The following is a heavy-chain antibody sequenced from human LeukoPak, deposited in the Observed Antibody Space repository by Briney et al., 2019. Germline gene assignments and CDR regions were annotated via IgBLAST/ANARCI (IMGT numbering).Heavy chain of an antibody. V-gene: IGHV4-39*07. CDR2: VHHTGRA. J-gene: IGHJ5*02. CDR1: GDSISGSNYH. CDR3: AREPDA. Sequence: SETLSLTCTVSGDSISGSNYHWGWIRQPPGKGLEWLGTVHHTGRAFYNPSLRGRTTVSVDTSKNEFSLKLTSVTAADTAVYHCAREPDAWGQGILVIVSS.